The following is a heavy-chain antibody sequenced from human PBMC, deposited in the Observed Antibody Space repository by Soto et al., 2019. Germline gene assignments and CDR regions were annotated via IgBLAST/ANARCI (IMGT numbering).Heavy chain of an antibody. CDR3: ARTRYSSSSALDY. D-gene: IGHD6-6*01. Sequence: SETLSLTCTVSGGSISSYYWSWIRHPPGKGLEWIGYIYYSGSTNYNPSLKSRVTISVDTSKNQFSLKLSSVTAADTAVYYCARTRYSSSSALDYWGQGTLVTVSS. CDR2: IYYSGST. V-gene: IGHV4-59*01. CDR1: GGSISSYY. J-gene: IGHJ4*02.